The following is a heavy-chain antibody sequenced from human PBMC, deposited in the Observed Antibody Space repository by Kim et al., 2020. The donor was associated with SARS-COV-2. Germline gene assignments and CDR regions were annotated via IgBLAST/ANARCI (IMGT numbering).Heavy chain of an antibody. CDR2: IYHSGST. CDR3: ARGSTDILTGHDAFDI. D-gene: IGHD3-9*01. V-gene: IGHV4-4*02. CDR1: GGSISSSNW. J-gene: IGHJ3*02. Sequence: SETLSLTCAVSGGSISSSNWWSWVRQPPGKGLEWIGEIYHSGSTNYNPSLKSRVTISVDKSKNQFSLKLSSVTAADTAVYYCARGSTDILTGHDAFDIWGQGTMVTVSS.